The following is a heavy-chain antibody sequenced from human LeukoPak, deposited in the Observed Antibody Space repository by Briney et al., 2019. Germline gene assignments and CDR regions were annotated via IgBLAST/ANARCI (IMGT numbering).Heavy chain of an antibody. CDR1: GSTFSSYG. V-gene: IGHV3-30*18. Sequence: GGSLRLSCAGSGSTFSSYGMHWVRQAPGKGLEWVEVITYDGSNKYYADSVKGRFTISRDNSKNTLYLQMNCLSAEDTAVYYCAKDDRIAAAGFDHWGQGTLVTVSS. D-gene: IGHD6-13*01. CDR3: AKDDRIAAAGFDH. CDR2: ITYDGSNK. J-gene: IGHJ4*02.